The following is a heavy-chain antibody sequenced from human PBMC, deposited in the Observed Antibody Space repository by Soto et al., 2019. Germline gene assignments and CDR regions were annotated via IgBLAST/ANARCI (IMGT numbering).Heavy chain of an antibody. CDR1: GYTFTSYD. CDR3: SQRRYCTNGVCYTGGMGDAFDI. V-gene: IGHV1-8*01. J-gene: IGHJ3*02. CDR2: MNPNSGNT. D-gene: IGHD2-8*01. Sequence: VASVKVSCKXSGYTFTSYDINWVRQATGQGLEWMGWMNPNSGNTGYAQKFQGRVTMTRNTSISTAYMELSSLRSEDTAVYYCSQRRYCTNGVCYTGGMGDAFDIWGQGTMVT.